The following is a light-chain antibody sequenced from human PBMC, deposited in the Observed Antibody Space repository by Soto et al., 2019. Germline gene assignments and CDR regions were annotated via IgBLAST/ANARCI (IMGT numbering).Light chain of an antibody. J-gene: IGLJ3*02. CDR2: EVS. CDR3: SSYAGSNTWV. Sequence: QSVLTQPPSASGSPGQSVTISCTGTSGDVGRYNYVSWYQQHPRKAPKLLIYEVSKRPSGVPDRFSGSKSSNTASLTVSGLQAEDEAHYYCSSYAGSNTWVFGGGTKLTVL. V-gene: IGLV2-8*01. CDR1: SGDVGRYNY.